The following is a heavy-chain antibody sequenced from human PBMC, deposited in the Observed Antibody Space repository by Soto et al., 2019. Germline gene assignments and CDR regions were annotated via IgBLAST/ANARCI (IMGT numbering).Heavy chain of an antibody. J-gene: IGHJ3*02. CDR1: GGSFSGYY. CDR2: INHSGST. D-gene: IGHD2-8*01. V-gene: IGHV4-34*01. Sequence: SETLSLTCAVYGGSFSGYYWSWIRQPPGKGLEWIGEINHSGSTNYNPSLKSRVTISVDTSKNQFSLKLSSVTAADTAVYYCARVYAKSAFDIWGQGTMVTVSS. CDR3: ARVYAKSAFDI.